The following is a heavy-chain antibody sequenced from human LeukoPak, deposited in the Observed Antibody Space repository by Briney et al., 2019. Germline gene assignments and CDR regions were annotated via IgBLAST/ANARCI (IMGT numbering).Heavy chain of an antibody. J-gene: IGHJ4*02. CDR2: IKQDGSEK. CDR1: GFTFSSYW. Sequence: GGSLRLSCAASGFTFSSYWMSWVRQAPGKGLEWVANIKQDGSEKYYVDSVKGRFTISRDNAKNSLYLQMNTLRAEDTAMYYCARVTVALRRITALDSWGQGTQVTVSS. CDR3: ARVTVALRRITALDS. D-gene: IGHD1-14*01. V-gene: IGHV3-7*01.